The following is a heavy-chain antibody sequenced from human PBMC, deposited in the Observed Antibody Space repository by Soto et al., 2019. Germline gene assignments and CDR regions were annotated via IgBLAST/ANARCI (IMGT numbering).Heavy chain of an antibody. Sequence: QLQLQESGPGLVKPSETLSLTCTVSGGSISSYYYYWGWIRQPPGKGLEWIGSIYYSGSTYYNPSLKSRVTXSXDXXKNQFSLKLSSVTAADTAVYYCARPSGSYLYYFDYWGQGTLVTVSS. V-gene: IGHV4-39*01. D-gene: IGHD1-26*01. CDR3: ARPSGSYLYYFDY. CDR2: IYYSGST. CDR1: GGSISSYYYY. J-gene: IGHJ4*02.